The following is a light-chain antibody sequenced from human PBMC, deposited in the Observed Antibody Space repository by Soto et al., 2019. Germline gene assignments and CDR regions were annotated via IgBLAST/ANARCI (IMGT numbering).Light chain of an antibody. CDR2: GAS. CDR3: QQYDNWPWT. CDR1: QSVSSSY. V-gene: IGKV3-20*01. Sequence: EIVLTQSPGTLSLSPVERATLSCRASQSVSSSYLAWYQQKPGQAPRLLISGASSRATGIPDRFSGSGSGTDFTLTISSLQSEDFAVYYCQQYDNWPWTFGQGTKVDIK. J-gene: IGKJ1*01.